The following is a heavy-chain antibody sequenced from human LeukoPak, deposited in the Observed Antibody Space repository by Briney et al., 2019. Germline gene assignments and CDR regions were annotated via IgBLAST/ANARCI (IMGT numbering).Heavy chain of an antibody. V-gene: IGHV3-23*01. CDR2: ISGSGGST. CDR3: AKAQGYSSGNYFDY. D-gene: IGHD6-19*01. Sequence: PGGFLRLSCAASGFTFSSYAMSWVRQAPGKGLEWVSAISGSGGSTYYADSVKGRFTISRDNSKNTLYLQMNSLRAEDTAIYYCAKAQGYSSGNYFDYWGQGTLVTVSS. J-gene: IGHJ4*02. CDR1: GFTFSSYA.